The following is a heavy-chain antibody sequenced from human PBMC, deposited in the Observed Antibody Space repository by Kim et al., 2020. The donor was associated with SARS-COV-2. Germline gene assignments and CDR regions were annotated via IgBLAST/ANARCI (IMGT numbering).Heavy chain of an antibody. CDR3: TRGIAVAGTDFDY. V-gene: IGHV4-61*02. D-gene: IGHD6-19*01. J-gene: IGHJ4*02. Sequence: YNPSLESRVTISVDPSKNQFSLKLSSVTAADTAVYYCTRGIAVAGTDFDYWGQGTLVTVSS.